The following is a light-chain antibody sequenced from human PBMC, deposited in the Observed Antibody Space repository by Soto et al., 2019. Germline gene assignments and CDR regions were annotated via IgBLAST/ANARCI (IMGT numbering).Light chain of an antibody. V-gene: IGLV2-14*01. CDR1: SSDVGGYNY. CDR3: SSYTSSSTHYV. CDR2: EVS. J-gene: IGLJ1*01. Sequence: QSALTQPASVSGSPGQSITISCTGTSSDVGGYNYVSWYQQHPGKAPKLMIYEVSNRPSGVSNRFSGSKSGNTASLTISGLQAEDEAHYYCSSYTSSSTHYVFGTGTKVTVL.